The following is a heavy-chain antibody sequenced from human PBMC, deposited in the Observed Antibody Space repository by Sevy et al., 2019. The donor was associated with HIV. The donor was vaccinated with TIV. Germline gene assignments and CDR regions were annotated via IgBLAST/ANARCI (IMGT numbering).Heavy chain of an antibody. V-gene: IGHV6-1*01. CDR3: AKGGYSRGGGYYYYMDV. CDR2: TYYRSKWYN. D-gene: IGHD6-13*01. CDR1: GDSVSSNSAA. J-gene: IGHJ6*03. Sequence: SQSFSLTGAISGDSVSSNSAAWNWIRQSPSRGLEWLGRTYYRSKWYNDYAVSVKSRITINPDTSKNQFSLQLNSVTPEDTAVYYCAKGGYSRGGGYYYYMDVWGKGTTVTVSS.